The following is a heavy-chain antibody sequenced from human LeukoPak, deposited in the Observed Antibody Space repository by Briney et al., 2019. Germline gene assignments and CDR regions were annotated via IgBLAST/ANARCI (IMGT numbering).Heavy chain of an antibody. CDR3: AKWGDYDILTGYYVPDY. CDR2: ITGSDGSS. CDR1: GFTFTNYA. Sequence: PGASLSLSCVASGFTFTNYAMSWVRQAPVKGLEWVSAITGSDGSSYYADSVKGRFSISRDNSKNTLYLQANSLRAEDTADYYCAKWGDYDILTGYYVPDYWGQGTLVTVSS. V-gene: IGHV3-23*01. D-gene: IGHD3-9*01. J-gene: IGHJ4*02.